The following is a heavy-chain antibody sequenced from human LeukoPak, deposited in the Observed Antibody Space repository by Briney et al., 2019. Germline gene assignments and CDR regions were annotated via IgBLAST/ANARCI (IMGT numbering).Heavy chain of an antibody. CDR2: ISSSGINM. Sequence: PGGSLKLSCAVSGFTVSSYEMNWVRQAPGKGLEWVSQISSSGINMYYADSVKGRFTISRDNAKNTLYLQMNSLRAEDTAVYYCARDLGYCSSTSCYEFDHWGQGTLVTVSS. CDR3: ARDLGYCSSTSCYEFDH. CDR1: GFTVSSYE. J-gene: IGHJ4*02. D-gene: IGHD2-2*01. V-gene: IGHV3-48*03.